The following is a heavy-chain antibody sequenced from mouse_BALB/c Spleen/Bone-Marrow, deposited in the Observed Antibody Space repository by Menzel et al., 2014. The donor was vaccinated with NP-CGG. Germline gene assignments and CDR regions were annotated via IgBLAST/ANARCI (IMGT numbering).Heavy chain of an antibody. Sequence: EVKLQESGGGSVQPGGSLRLSCATSYFTFTDYYMSWVRQPPGKALEWLGFIRNKANGYTTEYSASVKGRFTISRDNSQSILYPQMNTLRAEDSATYYCARDTYGRDYWGQGTTLTVSS. CDR1: YFTFTDYY. V-gene: IGHV7-3*02. CDR2: IRNKANGYTT. CDR3: ARDTYGRDY. D-gene: IGHD1-1*01. J-gene: IGHJ2*01.